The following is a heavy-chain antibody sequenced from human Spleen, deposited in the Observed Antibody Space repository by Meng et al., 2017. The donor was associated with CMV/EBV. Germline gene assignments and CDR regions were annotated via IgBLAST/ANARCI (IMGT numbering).Heavy chain of an antibody. D-gene: IGHD3-3*01. J-gene: IGHJ5*02. CDR2: ISNSGDTT. V-gene: IGHV3-11*01. CDR3: ARDFSIYDIWSDYQNWFDP. CDR1: GFTFRDYY. Sequence: GESLKISCAASGFTFRDYYMSWIRQVPGKGLEWISYISNSGDTTSYADSVRGRFTISRDNAKSSLYLDMNNVRAEDTAVYYCARDFSIYDIWSDYQNWFDPWGQGTLVTVSS.